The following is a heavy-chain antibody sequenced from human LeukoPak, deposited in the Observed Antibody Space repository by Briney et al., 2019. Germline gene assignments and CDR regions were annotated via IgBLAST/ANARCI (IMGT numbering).Heavy chain of an antibody. Sequence: GGSLRLSCAASGFIFSSYGMHWVRQAPGKGLEWVAFIRYDGNNKYYADSVKGRFTISRDNSKNTLYLQMNSLRAEDTAVYYCAKGYCSSSICYDYYYMDVWGRGTTVTVSS. V-gene: IGHV3-30*02. CDR2: IRYDGNNK. J-gene: IGHJ6*03. CDR1: GFIFSSYG. D-gene: IGHD2-2*01. CDR3: AKGYCSSSICYDYYYMDV.